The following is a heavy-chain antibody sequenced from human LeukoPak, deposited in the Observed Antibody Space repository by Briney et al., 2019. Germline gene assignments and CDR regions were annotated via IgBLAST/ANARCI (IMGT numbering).Heavy chain of an antibody. D-gene: IGHD6-13*01. CDR2: ISWNSGSI. Sequence: GRSLRLSCAASGFTFDDYAMHWVRQAPGKGLEGVSGISWNSGSIGYADSVKGRFTISRDNAKNSLYLQMNSLRAEDTALYYCAKDPRKGVAAAGLFDYWGQGTLVTVSS. CDR1: GFTFDDYA. CDR3: AKDPRKGVAAAGLFDY. V-gene: IGHV3-9*01. J-gene: IGHJ4*02.